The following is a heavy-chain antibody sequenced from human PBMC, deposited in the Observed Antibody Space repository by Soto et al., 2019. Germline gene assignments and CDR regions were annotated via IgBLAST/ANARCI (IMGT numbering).Heavy chain of an antibody. J-gene: IGHJ4*02. V-gene: IGHV1-58*02. Sequence: GASVKVSCKASGYTFTGYYMHWVRQAPGQRLEWMGWIDAGSGNTNYAQKFQERVTITRDMSTSTAYMEPSSLRSEDTAVYYCAASAIAVADLYYFDYWGQGTLVTVSS. CDR2: IDAGSGNT. D-gene: IGHD6-19*01. CDR3: AASAIAVADLYYFDY. CDR1: GYTFTGYY.